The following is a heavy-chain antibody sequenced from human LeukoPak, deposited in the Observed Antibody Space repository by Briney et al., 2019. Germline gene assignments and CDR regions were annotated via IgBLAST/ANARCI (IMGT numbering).Heavy chain of an antibody. CDR3: ARVPGTSNYYGSGSPDY. J-gene: IGHJ4*02. D-gene: IGHD3-10*01. CDR1: GFPFSSYW. V-gene: IGHV3-7*03. CDR2: IKKDGDDK. Sequence: GGSLRLPCAASGFPFSSYWMSWVRQAPGKGLEWVANIKKDGDDKHYVDSVKGRFTVSRDNAKTSLYLQMNNLRAEDTAVYYCARVPGTSNYYGSGSPDYWGRGTLVTVSS.